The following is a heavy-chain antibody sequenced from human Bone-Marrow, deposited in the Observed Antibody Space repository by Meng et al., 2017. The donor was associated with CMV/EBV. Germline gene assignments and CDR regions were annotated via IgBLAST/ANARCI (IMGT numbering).Heavy chain of an antibody. D-gene: IGHD6-19*01. CDR1: GYTFTSYD. CDR2: MNPNSGNT. V-gene: IGHV1-8*01. CDR3: ATGVADFEY. Sequence: QVQLVQSGAEVKKPGASVKVSCKASGYTFTSYDINSVRQAAGQGLEWMGWMNPNSGNTDYAQKFQGRVTMTRNISKSTAYMDLSSLRSEDTAVYYCATGVADFEYWGQGTLVTVFS. J-gene: IGHJ4*02.